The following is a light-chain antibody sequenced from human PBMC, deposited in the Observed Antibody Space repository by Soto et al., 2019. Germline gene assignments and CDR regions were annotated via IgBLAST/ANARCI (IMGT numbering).Light chain of an antibody. CDR1: QSVSSY. J-gene: IGKJ1*01. Sequence: EIVLTQSPATLSLSPGERATLSCRASQSVSSYLAWYQQKPGQAPRLLIYDASNRATGIPARFSGSGSGTDFTLIISSLEPQDSAVYYCQQRSNWPRTFGQGTKVEIK. V-gene: IGKV3-11*01. CDR2: DAS. CDR3: QQRSNWPRT.